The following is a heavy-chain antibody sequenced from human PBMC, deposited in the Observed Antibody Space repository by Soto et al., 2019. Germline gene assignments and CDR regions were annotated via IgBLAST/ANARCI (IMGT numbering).Heavy chain of an antibody. V-gene: IGHV4-59*08. CDR1: GGSLSSYY. CDR3: ARLGAYYQSLDP. Sequence: SETLSLTCTVSGGSLSSYYWTWIRQPPGKGLEWIGYVYYSGNTSYNPSLKSRATISLETSKSQFSLRLTSVTAADTAVYYCARLGAYYQSLDPWGPGTLVTVSS. CDR2: VYYSGNT. D-gene: IGHD2-21*01. J-gene: IGHJ5*02.